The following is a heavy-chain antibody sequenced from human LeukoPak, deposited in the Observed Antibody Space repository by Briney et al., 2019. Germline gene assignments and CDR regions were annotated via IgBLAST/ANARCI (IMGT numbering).Heavy chain of an antibody. Sequence: ASETVSHKHSGGTLNNYFIRGVRQAPGQGGEWVGRIIPILGIANYAQKFQGRVMITADKSTSTAYMELSSLRSEDTAVYYCARDPPPQPGSRDYWGQGTLVTVSS. CDR3: ARDPPPQPGSRDY. CDR2: IIPILGIA. J-gene: IGHJ4*02. CDR1: GGTLNNYF. V-gene: IGHV1-69*04.